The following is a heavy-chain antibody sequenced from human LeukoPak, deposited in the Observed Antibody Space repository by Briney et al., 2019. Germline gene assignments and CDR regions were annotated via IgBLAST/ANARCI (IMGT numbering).Heavy chain of an antibody. Sequence: GASVTVSFKSTGYTFTCYYMHWVRPPPAQGLEWMGWNYPNSCGRNYPQKFQGRLTINRDTTISTAYMEPNRLRSDATAVYYCERDRRAVVVPAHWFDPWGQGTLVTVSS. CDR2: NYPNSCGR. CDR3: ERDRRAVVVPAHWFDP. J-gene: IGHJ5*02. D-gene: IGHD2-2*01. V-gene: IGHV1-2*02. CDR1: GYTFTCYY.